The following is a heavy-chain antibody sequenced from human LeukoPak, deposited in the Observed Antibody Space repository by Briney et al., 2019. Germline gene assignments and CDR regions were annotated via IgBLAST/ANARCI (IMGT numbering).Heavy chain of an antibody. D-gene: IGHD5-12*01. CDR3: AREPPSGREPTSGRPLDY. CDR1: GGSISGYF. J-gene: IGHJ4*02. V-gene: IGHV4-4*07. Sequence: SETLSLTCTVSGGSISGYFWTWIRQPAGKGLEWIGRIYSSGSNNYNPSLKSRVTMSLDTSKNHFSLNLTSVTAADTAVYYCAREPPSGREPTSGRPLDYWGQGTLVTVSS. CDR2: IYSSGSN.